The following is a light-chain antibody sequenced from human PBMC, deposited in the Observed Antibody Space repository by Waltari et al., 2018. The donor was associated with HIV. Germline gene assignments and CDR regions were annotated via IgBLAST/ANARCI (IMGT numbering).Light chain of an antibody. Sequence: DIQMTQSHSSLYASVGDRVTITCRASQSISSYLNWYQQKPGKAPKLLIYAASSLQRGVPSRFSGSGSGTDFTLTISSLQPEDFATYYCQQSDGTPRTFGQGTKVEIK. J-gene: IGKJ1*01. CDR3: QQSDGTPRT. CDR1: QSISSY. CDR2: AAS. V-gene: IGKV1-39*01.